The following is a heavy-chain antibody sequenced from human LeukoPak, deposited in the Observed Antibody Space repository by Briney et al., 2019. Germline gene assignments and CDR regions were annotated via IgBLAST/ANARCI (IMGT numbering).Heavy chain of an antibody. Sequence: SETLSLTCTVSGGSISSYYWSWIRQPPGKGLEWIGYIYYSGSTSNNPSLQSRVTISIDTSKNKISLKLSSVTAADTAVYYCARPLGNGYSYWYFDLWGRGTLVTVSS. D-gene: IGHD3-22*01. CDR3: ARPLGNGYSYWYFDL. CDR2: IYYSGST. V-gene: IGHV4-59*01. J-gene: IGHJ2*01. CDR1: GGSISSYY.